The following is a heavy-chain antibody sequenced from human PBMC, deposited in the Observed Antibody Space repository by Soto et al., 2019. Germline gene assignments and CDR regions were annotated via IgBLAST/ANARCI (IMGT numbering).Heavy chain of an antibody. V-gene: IGHV3-30*18. D-gene: IGHD3-10*02. CDR3: AKAVDISVRGVPPSDY. Sequence: GGSLRLSCGVSGFTFNRFGMHWVRQAPGKGLERVEVISYDGNNKFYADSVKGRFTISRDNFQNTLYLQMNSLRPEDTAMYYCAKAVDISVRGVPPSDYWGQGTLVTVSS. CDR1: GFTFNRFG. CDR2: ISYDGNNK. J-gene: IGHJ4*02.